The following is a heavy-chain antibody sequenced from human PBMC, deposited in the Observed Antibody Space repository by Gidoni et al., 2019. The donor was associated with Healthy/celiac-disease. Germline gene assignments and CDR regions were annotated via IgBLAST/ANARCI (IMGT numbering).Heavy chain of an antibody. J-gene: IGHJ3*02. CDR3: ARVKVGTAGAFDI. CDR2: IIPLLGIA. D-gene: IGHD2-21*02. Sequence: VQLVQSGAEGKKPGSSVKVSCKASGGTFSSYTISLVRQAPGQGLEWMGRIIPLLGIANYAQKFQGRVTITADKSTSTAYMELSSLRSEDTAVYYCARVKVGTAGAFDIWGQGTMVTVSS. CDR1: GGTFSSYT. V-gene: IGHV1-69*02.